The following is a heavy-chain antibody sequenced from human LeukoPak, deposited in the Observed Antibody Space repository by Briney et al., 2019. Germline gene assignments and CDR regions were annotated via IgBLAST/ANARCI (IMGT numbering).Heavy chain of an antibody. CDR3: VKQGPYTSSWYFEY. V-gene: IGHV3-64D*06. D-gene: IGHD6-13*01. J-gene: IGHJ4*02. CDR2: ISSNGDST. Sequence: GGSLRLSCSASGFTFSNYAIHWVRQAPGKGLDYVSVISSNGDSTHYADSVKGRFSISRDNSKSTLYLQMNSLRAEDTAVYYCVKQGPYTSSWYFEYWGLGTLVTVSS. CDR1: GFTFSNYA.